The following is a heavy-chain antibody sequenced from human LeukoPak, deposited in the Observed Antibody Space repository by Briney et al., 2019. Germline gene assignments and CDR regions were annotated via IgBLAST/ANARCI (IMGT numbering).Heavy chain of an antibody. J-gene: IGHJ3*02. CDR3: AKDGGWTFDI. Sequence: GGSLRLSCAASGFSFSSSGMHWVRQAPGKGLEWVAFIGQDGSTKYYADSVKGRFTISGDNSKKTAYLQMNSLRAEDTAIYYCAKDGGWTFDIWGQGTMVTVSS. V-gene: IGHV3-30*02. CDR2: IGQDGSTK. CDR1: GFSFSSSG. D-gene: IGHD2-15*01.